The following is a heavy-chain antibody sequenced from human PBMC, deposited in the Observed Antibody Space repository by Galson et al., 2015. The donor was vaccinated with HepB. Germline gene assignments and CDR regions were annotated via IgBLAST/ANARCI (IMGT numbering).Heavy chain of an antibody. Sequence: SLRLSCAASGFTFSNYAMHWVRQAPGKGLEWVAVISYDGRNKYYADYVKGRFTIARDNSKNTLDLQMNSLRAEDTAVYYCARVGPTVTTTNDAFDIWGQGTMVTVSS. V-gene: IGHV3-30*04. CDR3: ARVGPTVTTTNDAFDI. D-gene: IGHD4-17*01. CDR2: ISYDGRNK. J-gene: IGHJ3*02. CDR1: GFTFSNYA.